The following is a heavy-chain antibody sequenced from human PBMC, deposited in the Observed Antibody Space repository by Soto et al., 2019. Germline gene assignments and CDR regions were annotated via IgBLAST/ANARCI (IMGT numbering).Heavy chain of an antibody. J-gene: IGHJ6*02. Sequence: ASVKVSCKVSGYTLTELSMHWVRQAPGKGLEWMGGFDPEDGETIYAQKFQGRVTMTEDTSTDTAYMELSSLRSEDTAVYYCATAPWVAAAGTYYYYGMDVWGQGTTVTVSS. V-gene: IGHV1-24*01. D-gene: IGHD6-13*01. CDR2: FDPEDGET. CDR1: GYTLTELS. CDR3: ATAPWVAAAGTYYYYGMDV.